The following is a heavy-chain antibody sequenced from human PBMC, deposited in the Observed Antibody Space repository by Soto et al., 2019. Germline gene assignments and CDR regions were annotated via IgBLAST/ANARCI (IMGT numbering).Heavy chain of an antibody. CDR2: ISYDGSNK. V-gene: IGHV3-30*18. D-gene: IGHD5-18*01. J-gene: IGHJ4*02. Sequence: GGSLRLSCAASGFTFSSYGMHWVRQAPGKGLEWVAVISYDGSNKYYADSVKGRFTISRDNSKNTLYLQMNSLRAEDTAVYYCAKDERFFDGYSYGFFHWGQGTLVTVSS. CDR1: GFTFSSYG. CDR3: AKDERFFDGYSYGFFH.